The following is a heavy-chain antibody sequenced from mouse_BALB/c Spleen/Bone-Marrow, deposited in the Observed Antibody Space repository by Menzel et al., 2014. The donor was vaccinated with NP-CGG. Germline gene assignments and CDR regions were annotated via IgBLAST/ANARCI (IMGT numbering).Heavy chain of an antibody. J-gene: IGHJ2*01. CDR1: GCTFTSYW. CDR2: VYPSDSYT. V-gene: IGHV1-69*02. CDR3: TRSGGYYFDY. Sequence: VQLQQSGAELVRPGASVKLSCKASGCTFTSYWINWVKQRPGQGLEWIGNVYPSDSYTNYNQKFKDKATLTVDKSSSTAYMQLSSPTSEDSAVYYCTRSGGYYFDYWGQGTTLPVSS.